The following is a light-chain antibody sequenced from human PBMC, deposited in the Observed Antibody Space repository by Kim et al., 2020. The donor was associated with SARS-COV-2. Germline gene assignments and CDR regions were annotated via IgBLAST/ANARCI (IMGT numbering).Light chain of an antibody. CDR3: QQYGSSPST. J-gene: IGKJ2*01. CDR2: GAS. Sequence: SPGERATLSCRASQSVSSSYLACYQHKPGQAPRLLIYGASSRATGIPDRFSGSGSGTDFTLTISRLEPEDFAVYYCQQYGSSPSTFGQGTKLEIK. V-gene: IGKV3-20*01. CDR1: QSVSSSY.